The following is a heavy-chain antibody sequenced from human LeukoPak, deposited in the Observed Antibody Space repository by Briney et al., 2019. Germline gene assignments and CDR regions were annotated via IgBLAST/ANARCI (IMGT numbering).Heavy chain of an antibody. V-gene: IGHV3-23*01. Sequence: GGSLRLSCAASGFTFSKYAMSWVPQAPGKGLEWGSAINDSGGSTYYADSVGGRFTISRANSKNTLYVQMNSLRAQAPALYSCAKPASSSRGWYYDYWGEGTLVTVSS. CDR1: GFTFSKYA. CDR2: INDSGGST. D-gene: IGHD6-19*01. J-gene: IGHJ4*02. CDR3: AKPASSSRGWYYDY.